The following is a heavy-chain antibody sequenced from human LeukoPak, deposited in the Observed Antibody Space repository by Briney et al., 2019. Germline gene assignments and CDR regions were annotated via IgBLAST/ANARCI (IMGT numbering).Heavy chain of an antibody. Sequence: GGSLRLSCVASGFTFSSYGMHWVRQVPGKGLEWVALIWYDGSNKYYSDSVKGRFTISRDNSKNTLYLRMNSLRAEDTAVYYCARDLRGGGWYFDYWGQGTLVTVSS. V-gene: IGHV3-33*01. J-gene: IGHJ4*02. D-gene: IGHD6-19*01. CDR1: GFTFSSYG. CDR3: ARDLRGGGWYFDY. CDR2: IWYDGSNK.